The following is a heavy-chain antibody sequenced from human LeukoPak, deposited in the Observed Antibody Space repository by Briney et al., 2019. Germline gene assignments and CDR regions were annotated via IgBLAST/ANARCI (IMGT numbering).Heavy chain of an antibody. V-gene: IGHV4-38-2*02. CDR3: ASRSDYNTLSDY. D-gene: IGHD3-3*01. J-gene: IGHJ4*02. CDR2: IYHTGTT. CDR1: GYSITSGYY. Sequence: SETLSLTCTVSGYSITSGYYWGWIRQPPGKGLEWIGTIYHTGTTYYNPSLKSRVTMSVDTSKNQFSLKLRSVTAADTAVYYCASRSDYNTLSDYWGQGTLVTVSS.